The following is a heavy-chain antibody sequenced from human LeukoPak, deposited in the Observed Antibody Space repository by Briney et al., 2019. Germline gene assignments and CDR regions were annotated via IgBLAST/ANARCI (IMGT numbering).Heavy chain of an antibody. J-gene: IGHJ6*04. D-gene: IGHD3-10*02. Sequence: GGSLRLSCAASGFTFSSYAMNWVHQAPGKGLEWVSYISSSGSTIYYADSVKGRFTISRDNAKNSLYLQMNSLRAEDTAVYYCAELGITMIGGVWGKGTTVTISS. CDR1: GFTFSSYA. V-gene: IGHV3-48*03. CDR3: AELGITMIGGV. CDR2: ISSSGSTI.